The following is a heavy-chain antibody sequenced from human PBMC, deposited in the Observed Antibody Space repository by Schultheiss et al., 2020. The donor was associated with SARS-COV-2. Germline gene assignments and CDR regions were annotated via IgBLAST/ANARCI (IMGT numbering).Heavy chain of an antibody. CDR2: IYHSGST. V-gene: IGHV4-30-2*01. D-gene: IGHD3-16*01. J-gene: IGHJ4*02. CDR3: ARDGGTTHFDY. CDR1: GGSISSGGYS. Sequence: SETLSLTCAVSGGSISSGGYSWSWIRQPPGKGLEWIGYIYHSGSTYYNPSLKSRVTISVDRSKNQFSLKLSSVTAADTAVYYCARDGGTTHFDYWGQGTLVTVSS.